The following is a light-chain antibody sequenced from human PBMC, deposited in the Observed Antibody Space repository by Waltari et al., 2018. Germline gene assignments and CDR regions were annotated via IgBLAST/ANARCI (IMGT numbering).Light chain of an antibody. J-gene: IGKJ2*02. Sequence: DIVMTKSPDSLAVSLGERATINCKSSQSVLYSSNNKNYLAWYQQKPGQPPNLLIYWASTRESGVPDRFSGSGSGSDFTLTISSLQAEDVAVYYCQQFYSTPRTFGQGTKLEI. CDR1: QSVLYSSNNKNY. CDR2: WAS. CDR3: QQFYSTPRT. V-gene: IGKV4-1*01.